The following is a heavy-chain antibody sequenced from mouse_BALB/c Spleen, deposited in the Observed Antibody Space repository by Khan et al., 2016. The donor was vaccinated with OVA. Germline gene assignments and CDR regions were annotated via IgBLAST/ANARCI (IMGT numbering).Heavy chain of an antibody. J-gene: IGHJ2*01. CDR1: GYSFTGYF. CDR2: INPHIGET. V-gene: IGHV1-20*02. D-gene: IGHD1-1*01. Sequence: VQLKQSGPELVKPGASVKISCKASGYSFTGYFMHWVMQSHGKSLEWIGRINPHIGETFYNQKFKGKATLTVDESSSTAHMELRSLASEDSAVYFCARIYDSDFDYWGQGTTLTVSS. CDR3: ARIYDSDFDY.